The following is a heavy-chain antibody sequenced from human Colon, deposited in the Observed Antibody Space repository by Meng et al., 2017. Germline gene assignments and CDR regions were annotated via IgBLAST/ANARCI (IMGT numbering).Heavy chain of an antibody. CDR3: AGFPPPGKQWLVTDY. CDR1: GGPSSSSNW. CDR2: IYHSGST. Sequence: HVLLQELGPGLLKHSGTPSMTCSVPGGPSSSSNWRSWGRQPPGKGLEWIGEIYHSGSTNYNPSRKSRVTISVDKSTNPFSLKVSCVTAADTAVYYCAGFPPPGKQWLVTDYWGQGTLVTVSS. V-gene: IGHV4-4*02. D-gene: IGHD6-19*01. J-gene: IGHJ4*02.